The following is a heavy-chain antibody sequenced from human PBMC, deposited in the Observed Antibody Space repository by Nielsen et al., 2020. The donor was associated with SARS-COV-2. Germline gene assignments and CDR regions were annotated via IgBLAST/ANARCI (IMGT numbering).Heavy chain of an antibody. CDR3: AKGFHDSKIFFLFAP. CDR2: ISDDGTIE. Sequence: GESLKISCVASGFTFSTYGMHWVRQAPGRGLEWVAVISDDGTIEYYADSVKGRFSISRDNSKNTLYLQMNSLRTEDTAFYYCAKGFHDSKIFFLFAPWGQGTLVTVSS. CDR1: GFTFSTYG. V-gene: IGHV3-30*18. D-gene: IGHD3-16*01. J-gene: IGHJ5*02.